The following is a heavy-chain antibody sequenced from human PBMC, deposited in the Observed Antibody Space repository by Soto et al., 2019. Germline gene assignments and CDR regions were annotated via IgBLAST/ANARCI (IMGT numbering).Heavy chain of an antibody. CDR3: ASDYPYSSGWSYYFDY. J-gene: IGHJ4*02. Sequence: QVQLVESGGGVVQPGRSLRLSCAASGFTFSSYAMHWVRQAPGKGLEWVAVISYDGSNKYYADSVKGRFTISRDNSKNTLYLQMNSLRAEDTAVYYCASDYPYSSGWSYYFDYWGQGTLVTVSS. D-gene: IGHD6-19*01. V-gene: IGHV3-30-3*01. CDR2: ISYDGSNK. CDR1: GFTFSSYA.